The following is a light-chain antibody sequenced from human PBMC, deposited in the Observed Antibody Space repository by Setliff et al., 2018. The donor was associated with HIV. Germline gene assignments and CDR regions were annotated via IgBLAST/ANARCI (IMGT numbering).Light chain of an antibody. V-gene: IGLV2-23*01. CDR3: CSNTGSNTYV. CDR1: SSDVGRYNL. J-gene: IGLJ1*01. CDR2: QAT. Sequence: QSALTQPGSVSGPPGQSITISCTGTSSDVGRYNLVSWYQQHPGKAPKLMIYQATKRPSGVSNRFSGSKSGNTASLTISGLQAEDEADYYCCSNTGSNTYVFGTGTKVTVL.